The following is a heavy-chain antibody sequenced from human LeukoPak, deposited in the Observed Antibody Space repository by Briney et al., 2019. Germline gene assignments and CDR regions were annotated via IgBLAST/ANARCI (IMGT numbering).Heavy chain of an antibody. CDR3: AKGRVSSNGWTFNDY. CDR2: FSGSGGTT. CDR1: GFSFSNAW. D-gene: IGHD3-22*01. V-gene: IGHV3-23*01. J-gene: IGHJ4*02. Sequence: PGGSPRLSCAASGFSFSNAWMSWVRQAPGKGLEWVSSFSGSGGTTYYADSVKGRFTISRDNSKNTLYLQMNSLRAEDTAVYYCAKGRVSSNGWTFNDYWGQGTLVTVSS.